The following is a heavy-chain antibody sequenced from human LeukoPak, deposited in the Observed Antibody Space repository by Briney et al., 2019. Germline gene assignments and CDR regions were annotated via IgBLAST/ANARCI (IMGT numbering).Heavy chain of an antibody. V-gene: IGHV6-1*01. J-gene: IGHJ6*02. CDR2: TYYRSKWYN. D-gene: IGHD5-12*01. Sequence: SQTLSLTCAISGDIVSSNSAAWNWLRQSPSRGLEWLVRTYYRSKWYNDYAVSVKSRITINPDTSKNQFSLQLNSVTPEDTAVYYCARDGLATRYYYYYGMDVWGQGTTVTVSS. CDR3: ARDGLATRYYYYYGMDV. CDR1: GDIVSSNSAA.